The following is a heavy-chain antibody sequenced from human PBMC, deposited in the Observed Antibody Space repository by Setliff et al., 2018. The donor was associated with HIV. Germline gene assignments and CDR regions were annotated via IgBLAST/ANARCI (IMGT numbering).Heavy chain of an antibody. CDR3: ARTARGPSSGAYFDL. CDR2: IYFNGRT. CDR1: GGSISISTHY. V-gene: IGHV4-39*07. J-gene: IGHJ2*01. D-gene: IGHD3-10*01. Sequence: SETLSLTCTVSGGSISISTHYWGWIRQPPGKGLEWIGSIYFNGRTYYNPSLNSRVTMSVDTSKKQFSMKLTPVTAADTAVYFCARTARGPSSGAYFDLWGRGTLVTVSS.